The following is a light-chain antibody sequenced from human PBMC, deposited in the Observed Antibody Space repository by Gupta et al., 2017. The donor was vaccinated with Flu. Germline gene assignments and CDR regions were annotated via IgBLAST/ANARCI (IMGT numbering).Light chain of an antibody. CDR3: SSYAGSSNRYV. Sequence: QSALTQPASVSGSPGQSITISCSGTSSDIGAYNLVSWYQQHPGKAPKLIIYEDTKRPSGISIRFSGSKSANTASLTISGLQAEDEGDYYCSSYAGSSNRYVFGAGTKVTVL. J-gene: IGLJ1*01. V-gene: IGLV2-23*01. CDR2: EDT. CDR1: SSDIGAYNL.